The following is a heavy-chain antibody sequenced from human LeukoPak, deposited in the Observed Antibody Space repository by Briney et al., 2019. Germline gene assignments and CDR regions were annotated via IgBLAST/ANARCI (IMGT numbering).Heavy chain of an antibody. Sequence: GGSLRLSCAASGFTFSLFGMTWVRQAPGKGLEWISYISSSRRTINYADSVKGRFTISRDNAKNSLYLQMNNLRAEYTAVYYCARDGDSGGYYYGPFDNWGQGTLVTVSS. CDR1: GFTFSLFG. J-gene: IGHJ4*02. CDR2: ISSSRRTI. V-gene: IGHV3-48*04. CDR3: ARDGDSGGYYYGPFDN. D-gene: IGHD3-22*01.